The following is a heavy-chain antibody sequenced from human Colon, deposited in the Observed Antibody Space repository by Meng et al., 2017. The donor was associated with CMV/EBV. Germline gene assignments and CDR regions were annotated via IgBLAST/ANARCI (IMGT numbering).Heavy chain of an antibody. V-gene: IGHV4-59*01. CDR1: GGSISSYY. CDR2: FYYSGST. D-gene: IGHD3-16*01. J-gene: IGHJ5*02. Sequence: HVQDAAPGLVKPSETRSLTCTVSGGSISSYYLSWIRHPPGKGLECIGYFYYSGSTNYNPSLKSRVTISVDTSKNQLSLKLSSVTAADTAVYYCATGGTNWFDPWGQGTLVTVSS. CDR3: ATGGTNWFDP.